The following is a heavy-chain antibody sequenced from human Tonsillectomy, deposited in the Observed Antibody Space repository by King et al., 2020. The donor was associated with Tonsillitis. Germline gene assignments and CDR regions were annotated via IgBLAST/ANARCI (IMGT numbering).Heavy chain of an antibody. D-gene: IGHD4-17*01. V-gene: IGHV3-23*04. Sequence: VQLVESGGGLVQPGGSLRLSCAASGFTFSSYAMSWVRQATGKGLEWVSAISGSGGSTYYADSVKGRFTISRDNSKNTRYLQMNSLRAEDTAVYYCAKVGTTVTTYYYYYMDVWGKGTTVTVSS. CDR1: GFTFSSYA. CDR3: AKVGTTVTTYYYYYMDV. J-gene: IGHJ6*03. CDR2: ISGSGGST.